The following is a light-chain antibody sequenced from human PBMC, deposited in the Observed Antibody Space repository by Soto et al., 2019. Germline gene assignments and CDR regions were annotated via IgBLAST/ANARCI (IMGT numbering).Light chain of an antibody. CDR3: QQRSNWPPLT. CDR2: DAS. Sequence: EIVLTQSPATLSLSPGERATLSCRASQSVRRYLAWYQQKPGQAPRLLIYDASTRATGIPARFSGSGSGTDFTITISSLEPEDFAVYYCQQRSNWPPLTFGGGTKVEIK. V-gene: IGKV3-11*01. J-gene: IGKJ4*01. CDR1: QSVRRY.